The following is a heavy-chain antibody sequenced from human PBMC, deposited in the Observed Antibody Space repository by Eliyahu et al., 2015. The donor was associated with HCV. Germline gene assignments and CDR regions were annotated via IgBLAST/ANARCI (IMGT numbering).Heavy chain of an antibody. CDR3: ARGGSGWSNWFDP. Sequence: QVQLVQSGAEVKKPGAXVXVSCKAXGYTSTGYXMHWVRQAPGXGLEWMGRINPNSDGTNYAQNFQGRVTMTSDTSISTAYMELNSLRSDDTAMYYCARGGSGWSNWFDPWGQGTLVTVSS. D-gene: IGHD6-19*01. CDR2: INPNSDGT. CDR1: GYTSTGYX. V-gene: IGHV1-2*06. J-gene: IGHJ5*02.